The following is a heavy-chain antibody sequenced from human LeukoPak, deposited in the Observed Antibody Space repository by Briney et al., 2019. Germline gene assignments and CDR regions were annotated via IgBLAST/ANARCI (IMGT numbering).Heavy chain of an antibody. V-gene: IGHV1-2*02. CDR2: INPNSGGT. J-gene: IGHJ5*02. CDR1: GYTFTGCY. CDR3: ARDYYDILTGYYRSSWWFDP. D-gene: IGHD3-9*01. Sequence: GASVKVSCKASGYTFTGCYMHWVRQAPGQGLEWMGWINPNSGGTNYAQKFQGRVTMTRDTSISTAYMELSRLRSDDTAVYYCARDYYDILTGYYRSSWWFDPWGQGTLVTVSS.